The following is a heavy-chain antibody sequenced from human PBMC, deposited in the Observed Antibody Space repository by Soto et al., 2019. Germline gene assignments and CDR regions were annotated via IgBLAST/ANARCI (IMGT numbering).Heavy chain of an antibody. D-gene: IGHD2-15*01. CDR3: ASDRYCSGGSCYSGVTASYYYGMDV. V-gene: IGHV3-48*02. CDR2: ISYDSDTI. CDR1: GFAFGTYS. Sequence: GGSLRLSCACSGFAFGTYSMNWVRQAAGKGLEWIAYISYDSDTIQYADSVKGRFTISRDNAKNSLYLQMNSLRDEDTVVYYCASDRYCSGGSCYSGVTASYYYGMDVWGQGTTVTVSS. J-gene: IGHJ6*02.